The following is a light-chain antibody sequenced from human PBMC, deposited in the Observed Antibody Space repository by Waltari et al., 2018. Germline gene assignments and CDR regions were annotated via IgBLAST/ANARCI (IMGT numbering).Light chain of an antibody. V-gene: IGLV2-23*01. CDR2: EGN. Sequence: QSALTQPASVSGSPGQSITISCTGTSSDFGSYNLVSWYQQPPGKAPKVMIYEGNKRPSGVSNRFSGSKSGNTASLTISGLQAEDEADYYCCSYAGSTTFWVFGGGTKLTVL. J-gene: IGLJ3*02. CDR3: CSYAGSTTFWV. CDR1: SSDFGSYNL.